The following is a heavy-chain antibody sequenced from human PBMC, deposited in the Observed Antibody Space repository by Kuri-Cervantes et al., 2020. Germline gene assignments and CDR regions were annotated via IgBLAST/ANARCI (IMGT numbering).Heavy chain of an antibody. CDR2: IYYSGST. V-gene: IGHV4-59*08. D-gene: IGHD3-10*01. J-gene: IGHJ6*02. Sequence: ESLKISCTVSGGSISSYYWSWIRQPPGKGLEWIGYIYYSGSTNYNPSLKSRVTISVDTSKNQFSLKLSSVTAADTAVYYCARLPRREVRGAYYYYGMDVWGQGTTVTVSS. CDR3: ARLPRREVRGAYYYYGMDV. CDR1: GGSISSYY.